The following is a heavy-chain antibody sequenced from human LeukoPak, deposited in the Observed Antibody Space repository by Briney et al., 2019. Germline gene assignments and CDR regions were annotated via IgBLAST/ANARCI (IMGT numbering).Heavy chain of an antibody. V-gene: IGHV3-53*01. D-gene: IGHD6-13*01. CDR3: ARCDTSRWNGIDF. CDR1: GLTVRINY. Sequence: GGSLRLSCAASGLTVRINYMGWVRQAPGKGLEWVSVIHSGGNTYYVDSVKGRFTISSDNSRNTMDLQMNSLRAEDTAVYYCARCDTSRWNGIDFWGQGTLVTVSS. CDR2: IHSGGNT. J-gene: IGHJ4*02.